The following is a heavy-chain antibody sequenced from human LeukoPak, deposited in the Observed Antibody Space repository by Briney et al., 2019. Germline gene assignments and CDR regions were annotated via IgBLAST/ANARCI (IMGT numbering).Heavy chain of an antibody. V-gene: IGHV4-34*01. Sequence: SETLSLTCAVYGGSFSGYYWSWIRQPPGKGLEWIGEINHSGSTNYNPSLKSRVTISVDTSKNQFSLKLSSVTAADTAVYYCASLHHYYDSSGYYYAEYFQHWGQGTLVTVSS. CDR2: INHSGST. D-gene: IGHD3-22*01. J-gene: IGHJ1*01. CDR3: ASLHHYYDSSGYYYAEYFQH. CDR1: GGSFSGYY.